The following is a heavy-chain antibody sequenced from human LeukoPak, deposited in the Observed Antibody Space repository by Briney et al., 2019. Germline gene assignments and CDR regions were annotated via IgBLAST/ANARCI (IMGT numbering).Heavy chain of an antibody. D-gene: IGHD5-18*01. V-gene: IGHV3-43*02. CDR2: ISGDGGST. CDR1: GFTFDDYA. J-gene: IGHJ4*02. CDR3: AKDIHSGQQLWVDY. Sequence: PGGSLRLSCAASGFTFDDYAMHWVRQAPGKGLEWVSLISGDGGSTYYADSVKGQFTISRDNSKNSLYLQMNSLRTEDTALYYCAKDIHSGQQLWVDYWGQGTLVTVSS.